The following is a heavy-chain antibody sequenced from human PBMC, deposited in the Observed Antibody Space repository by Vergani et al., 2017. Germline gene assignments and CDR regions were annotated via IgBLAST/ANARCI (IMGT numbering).Heavy chain of an antibody. V-gene: IGHV3-23*04. CDR3: AKQYFVSGNYLFDY. Sequence: EVQLVESGGGLVQPGGSLRLTCAASEFTFSNYAMNWVRQSPGKGLEWVSGISGSGVSAYYTDSVKGRFTSSRDNSKNMLFLQMNNLRTEDTAIYYCAKQYFVSGNYLFDYWGQGTLVTVSS. D-gene: IGHD3-10*01. CDR1: EFTFSNYA. J-gene: IGHJ4*02. CDR2: ISGSGVSA.